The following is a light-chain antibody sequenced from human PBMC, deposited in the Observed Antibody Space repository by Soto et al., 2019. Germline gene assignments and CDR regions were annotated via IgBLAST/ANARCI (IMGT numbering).Light chain of an antibody. CDR1: SSDVGGYNY. Sequence: QSALTQPASVSGSPGQSITISCTGTSSDVGGYNYVSWYQQHPGKDPKLMIYDVTNRPSGISNRFSGSKSGNTASLTISGLQAEDEADYYCSSYTSTSTYVFGPGTKVTVL. J-gene: IGLJ1*01. V-gene: IGLV2-14*01. CDR3: SSYTSTSTYV. CDR2: DVT.